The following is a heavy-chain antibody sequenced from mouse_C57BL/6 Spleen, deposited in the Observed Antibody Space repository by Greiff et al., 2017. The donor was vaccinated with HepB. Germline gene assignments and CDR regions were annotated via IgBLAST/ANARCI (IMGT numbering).Heavy chain of an antibody. V-gene: IGHV1-19*01. CDR2: INPYNGGT. CDR3: ARDGSRSFDY. J-gene: IGHJ2*01. CDR1: GYTFTDYY. D-gene: IGHD1-1*01. Sequence: VQLQQSGPVLVKPGASVKMSCKASGYTFTDYYMNWVKQSHGKSLEWIGVINPYNGGTSYNQKFKGKATLTVDKSSSTAYMELNSLTSEDSAVYYCARDGSRSFDYWGQGTTLTVSS.